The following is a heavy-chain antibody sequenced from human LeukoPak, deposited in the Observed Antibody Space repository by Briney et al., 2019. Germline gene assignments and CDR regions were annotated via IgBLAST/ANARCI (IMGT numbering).Heavy chain of an antibody. D-gene: IGHD1-26*01. J-gene: IGHJ4*02. CDR2: ITGWVGST. Sequence: GGSLRLSCAASGFTLSSYSMSWVRQAPGKGLECVSAITGWVGSTYYADSVKGRFTISRDNSKNTLYLQMNSLRAEDTAVYYCATGQIVGATTLRAPPFYFDYWGQGTLVTVSS. CDR1: GFTLSSYS. CDR3: ATGQIVGATTLRAPPFYFDY. V-gene: IGHV3-23*01.